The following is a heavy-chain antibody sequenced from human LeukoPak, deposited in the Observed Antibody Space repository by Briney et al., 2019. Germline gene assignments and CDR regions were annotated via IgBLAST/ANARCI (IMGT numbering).Heavy chain of an antibody. Sequence: SETLSLTCAVYGGSFSGYYWTWIRQPPGKGLEWIGQINPSGTTNYNPSLKSRVTISVDRSENQFSLKLRSVTAADTAVFYCARGQGRDGYNGILDYWGQGALVTVSS. CDR2: INPSGTT. J-gene: IGHJ4*02. CDR1: GGSFSGYY. V-gene: IGHV4-34*01. D-gene: IGHD5-24*01. CDR3: ARGQGRDGYNGILDY.